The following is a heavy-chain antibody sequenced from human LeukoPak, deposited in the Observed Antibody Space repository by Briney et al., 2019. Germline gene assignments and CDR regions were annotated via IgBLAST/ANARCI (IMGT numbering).Heavy chain of an antibody. V-gene: IGHV1-18*01. CDR3: ARVGRELLWFADSLRDDYMDV. D-gene: IGHD3-10*01. J-gene: IGHJ6*03. CDR2: ITIYNGNT. Sequence: ASVKVSCKASGYSFLNYGIIWVRQAPGQGLEWMGWITIYNGNTNYAQKFQGRVTMTADTSTSTAYMEVRSLRPDDTAVYYCARVGRELLWFADSLRDDYMDVWGQGTTVTISS. CDR1: GYSFLNYG.